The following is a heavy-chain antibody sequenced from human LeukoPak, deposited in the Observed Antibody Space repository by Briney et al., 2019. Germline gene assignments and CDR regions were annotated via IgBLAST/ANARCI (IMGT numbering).Heavy chain of an antibody. V-gene: IGHV5-51*01. J-gene: IGHJ4*02. D-gene: IGHD2-15*01. CDR1: GYSFTSYW. CDR3: ARRERYCSGGSCYSFDY. Sequence: GESLKISCKGSGYSFTSYWIGWVCQMPGKGLEWMGIIYPGDSDTRYGPSFQGQVTISADKSISTAYLQWSSLKASDTAMYYCARRERYCSGGSCYSFDYWGQGTLVTVSS. CDR2: IYPGDSDT.